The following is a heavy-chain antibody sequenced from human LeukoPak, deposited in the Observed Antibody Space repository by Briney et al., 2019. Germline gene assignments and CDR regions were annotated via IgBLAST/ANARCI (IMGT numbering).Heavy chain of an antibody. D-gene: IGHD2-2*01. J-gene: IGHJ4*02. V-gene: IGHV1-69*13. CDR3: ARGVVVPAAMVGAGCFDY. CDR2: IIPIFGTA. CDR1: GGTFSSYA. Sequence: ASVKVSCKASGGTFSSYAISWVRQAPGQGLEWMGGIIPIFGTANYAQKFQGRVTITADESTSTAYMELSSLRSEDTAVYYCARGVVVPAAMVGAGCFDYWGQGTLVTVSS.